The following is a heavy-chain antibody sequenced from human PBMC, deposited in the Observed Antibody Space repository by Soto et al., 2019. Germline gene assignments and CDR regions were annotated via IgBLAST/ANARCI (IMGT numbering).Heavy chain of an antibody. Sequence: PGESLKISCKGSGYSFTNYWIGWVRQMPGKGLEWMGIIYPGDSGTRYSPSFQGQVSISADKSINTAYLQWSSLKASDTAMYYCAVRPTTMAPDYWGQGTLVTVSS. J-gene: IGHJ4*02. D-gene: IGHD3-10*01. CDR3: AVRPTTMAPDY. V-gene: IGHV5-51*01. CDR1: GYSFTNYW. CDR2: IYPGDSGT.